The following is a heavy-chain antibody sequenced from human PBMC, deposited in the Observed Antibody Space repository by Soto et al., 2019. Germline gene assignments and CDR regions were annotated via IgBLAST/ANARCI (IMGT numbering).Heavy chain of an antibody. Sequence: ASVKVSCKASGYTVTGYYMHWVRQAPGQGLEWMGWINPNSGGTNYAQKFQGWVTMTRDTSISTAYMELSRLRSDDTAVYYCARDTDYCSGGSCYSVWFDPWGQGTLVTVSS. CDR2: INPNSGGT. J-gene: IGHJ5*01. CDR1: GYTVTGYY. D-gene: IGHD2-15*01. V-gene: IGHV1-2*04. CDR3: ARDTDYCSGGSCYSVWFDP.